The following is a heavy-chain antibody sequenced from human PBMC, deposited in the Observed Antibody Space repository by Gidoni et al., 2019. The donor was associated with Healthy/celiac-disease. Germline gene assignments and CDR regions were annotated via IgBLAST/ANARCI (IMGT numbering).Heavy chain of an antibody. V-gene: IGHV1-2*02. CDR2: INPNSGGP. D-gene: IGHD4-17*01. Sequence: QVQLVQSGAEVKKPGASVKVSCKASGYTFNGYYMHCVRQAPGQGLEWMGWINPNSGGPNYAQKFQGMVTMTRDTSISTAYIELSRLRSDDTAVYYCARYYGGNSDPYRGGGGYYYGMDVWGQGTTVTVSS. J-gene: IGHJ6*02. CDR1: GYTFNGYY. CDR3: ARYYGGNSDPYRGGGGYYYGMDV.